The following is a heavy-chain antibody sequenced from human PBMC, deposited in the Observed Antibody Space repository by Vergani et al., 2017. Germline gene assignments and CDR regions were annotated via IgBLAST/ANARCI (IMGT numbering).Heavy chain of an antibody. Sequence: EVQLLESGGGLVQPGGSLRLSCAASGFTFSSYWMSWVRQAPGKGLEWVANIKQDGSEKYYVDSVKGRFTISRDNAKNSLYLQMNSLRAEDTAVYYCARDGGADYGDPYYYYYYGMDVWGQGTMVTVSS. CDR2: IKQDGSEK. CDR1: GFTFSSYW. J-gene: IGHJ6*02. V-gene: IGHV3-7*01. CDR3: ARDGGADYGDPYYYYYYGMDV. D-gene: IGHD4-17*01.